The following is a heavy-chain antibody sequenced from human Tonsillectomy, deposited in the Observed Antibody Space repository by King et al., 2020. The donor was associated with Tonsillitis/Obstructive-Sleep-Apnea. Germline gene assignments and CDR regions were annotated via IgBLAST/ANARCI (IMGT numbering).Heavy chain of an antibody. CDR1: GFTLSSYA. V-gene: IGHV3-23*04. CDR3: ARVPNSGSFYYFDY. Sequence: VQLVESGGGLGQPGGSLRLSCAASGFTLSSYAMSWIRQAPGKGLEWGSAISGSGRDSYYADSVQGRFTVSRDKSQNTLYLQMNSLRAGDTAVYYCARVPNSGSFYYFDYWGQGTLVTVSS. D-gene: IGHD3-10*01. J-gene: IGHJ4*02. CDR2: ISGSGRDS.